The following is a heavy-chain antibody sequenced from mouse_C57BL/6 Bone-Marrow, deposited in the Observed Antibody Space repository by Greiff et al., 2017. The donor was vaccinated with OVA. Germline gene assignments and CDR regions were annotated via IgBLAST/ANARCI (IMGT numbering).Heavy chain of an antibody. CDR2: ISSGSSTI. CDR3: ARPRLYYYGSSWYFDV. D-gene: IGHD1-1*01. V-gene: IGHV5-17*01. J-gene: IGHJ1*03. CDR1: GFTFSDYG. Sequence: DVKLVESGGGLVKPGGSLKLSCAASGFTFSDYGMHWVRQAPEKGLEWVAYISSGSSTIYYADTVQGRFTISRDNAKNTLFLQMNSLRSEDTAMYYCARPRLYYYGSSWYFDVWGTGTTVTVSS.